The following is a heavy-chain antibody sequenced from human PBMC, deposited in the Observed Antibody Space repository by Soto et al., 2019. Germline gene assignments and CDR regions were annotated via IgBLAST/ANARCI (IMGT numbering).Heavy chain of an antibody. D-gene: IGHD3-3*01. CDR1: GFTFSRYG. Sequence: EVQLLESGGGLVQSGGSLRLSCAASGFTFSRYGMSWFRQAPGKGLEWVSTISENGGRRYYTDSVKGRFTISRDNSKDTVYLELNSLRAEDTYLYYGAKRVRQTGRYFDLWGRGTLVTVST. V-gene: IGHV3-23*01. J-gene: IGHJ2*01. CDR2: ISENGGRR. CDR3: AKRVRQTGRYFDL.